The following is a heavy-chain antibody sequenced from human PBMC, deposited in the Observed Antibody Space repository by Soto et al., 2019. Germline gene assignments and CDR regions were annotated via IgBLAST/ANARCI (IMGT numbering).Heavy chain of an antibody. Sequence: ASVKVSCKASGYTFTSYAMHWVRQAPGQRREWMGWINAGNGNTKYSQKFQGRVAITRDTSASTAYMELSSLRSEDTAVYYCARSRLTRQLVDYWGQGTLVTVSS. CDR2: INAGNGNT. CDR1: GYTFTSYA. D-gene: IGHD6-6*01. J-gene: IGHJ4*02. V-gene: IGHV1-3*01. CDR3: ARSRLTRQLVDY.